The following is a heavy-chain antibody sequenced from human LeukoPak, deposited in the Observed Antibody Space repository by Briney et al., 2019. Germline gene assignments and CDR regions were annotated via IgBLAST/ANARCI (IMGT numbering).Heavy chain of an antibody. CDR3: AKDIGPRVGARGDFQH. V-gene: IGHV3-9*01. Sequence: GGSLRLSCAASGFTFDDYAMHWVRQAPGKGLEWVSGISWNSGSIGYADSVKGRFTISRDNAKNSLYLQMNSLRAEDTALYYCAKDIGPRVGARGDFQHWGQGTLVTVSS. CDR1: GFTFDDYA. J-gene: IGHJ1*01. D-gene: IGHD1-26*01. CDR2: ISWNSGSI.